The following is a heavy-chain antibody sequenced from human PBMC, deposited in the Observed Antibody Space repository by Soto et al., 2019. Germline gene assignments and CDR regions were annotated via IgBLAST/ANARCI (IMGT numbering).Heavy chain of an antibody. CDR2: IIPIFGTA. CDR3: ARVKAAGDDFDY. CDR1: GGTFSSYA. J-gene: IGHJ4*02. D-gene: IGHD6-13*01. Sequence: SVTVSCKASGGTFSSYAISWVRQAPGQGLEWMGGIIPIFGTADYAQKFQGRVTITADESTSTAYMELSSLRSEDTAVYYCARVKAAGDDFDYWGQGTLVTVSS. V-gene: IGHV1-69*13.